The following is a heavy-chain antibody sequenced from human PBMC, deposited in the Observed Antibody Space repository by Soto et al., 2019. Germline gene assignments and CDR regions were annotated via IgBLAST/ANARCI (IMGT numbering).Heavy chain of an antibody. Sequence: QEHLVQSGAEVKKPGASVKVSCKASGYTFTTYFLHWFRQAPGQGPAWMGWINTNSGDTKYAQNFQGRVTMTRDRSIDTVYMELSRLKSDDTSVYYCARGPSHGAFDYWGQGTLVTVSS. CDR2: INTNSGDT. CDR3: ARGPSHGAFDY. J-gene: IGHJ4*02. D-gene: IGHD5-18*01. CDR1: GYTFTTYF. V-gene: IGHV1-2*02.